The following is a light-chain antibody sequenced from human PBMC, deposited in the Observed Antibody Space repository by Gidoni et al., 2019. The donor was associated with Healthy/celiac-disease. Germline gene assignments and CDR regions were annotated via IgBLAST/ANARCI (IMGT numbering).Light chain of an antibody. V-gene: IGKV1-33*01. CDR2: DAS. CDR3: QQYDNLPSL. Sequence: DIQTTQSPSSLSASVGDRVTITCQASQDISNYLNWYQQKPGKAPKLLIYDASNLETGVPSRFSGSGSGTDFTFTISSLQPEDIATYYCQQYDNLPSLFXPXTKVDIK. J-gene: IGKJ3*01. CDR1: QDISNY.